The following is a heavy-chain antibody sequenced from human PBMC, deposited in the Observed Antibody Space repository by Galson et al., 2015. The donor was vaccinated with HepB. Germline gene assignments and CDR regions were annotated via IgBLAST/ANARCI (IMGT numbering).Heavy chain of an antibody. CDR3: AREHQAKDHYYYDSPGGGWAWFDP. CDR1: GGSISSGGYY. D-gene: IGHD3-22*01. J-gene: IGHJ5*02. Sequence: TLSLTCTVSGGSISSGGYYWSWIRQHPGTGLEWIGYIYYSGSTYYNPSLKSRVTISVDTSKNQFSLKLSSVTAADTAVYYCAREHQAKDHYYYDSPGGGWAWFDPWGQGTLVTVSS. CDR2: IYYSGST. V-gene: IGHV4-31*03.